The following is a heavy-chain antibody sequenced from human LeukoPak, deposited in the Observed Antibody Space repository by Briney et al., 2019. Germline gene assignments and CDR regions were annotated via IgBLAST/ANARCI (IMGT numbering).Heavy chain of an antibody. CDR3: AKSGYSTNWYRYFDY. V-gene: IGHV3-23*01. Sequence: GESLRLSCAASGFTFSSYAMSWVRQAPGKGLERVSTISGSGGTTYYADSVKGRFTISRDNSKNTLYLQMNSLRAEDTAVYYCAKSGYSTNWYRYFDYWGQGTLVTVSS. CDR1: GFTFSSYA. D-gene: IGHD6-13*01. CDR2: ISGSGGTT. J-gene: IGHJ4*02.